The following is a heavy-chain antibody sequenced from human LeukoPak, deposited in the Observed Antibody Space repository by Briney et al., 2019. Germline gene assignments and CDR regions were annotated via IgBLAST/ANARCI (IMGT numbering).Heavy chain of an antibody. V-gene: IGHV4-38-2*02. CDR3: ARLVVVILPTRFDY. Sequence: SETLSLTCTVSGYSISSGYYWAWIRQPPGKGLEWIGNIYHSGSTFYNPSLKSRVTMSEDTSKNQFSLKLNSVTAAGTAVYYCARLVVVILPTRFDYWGQGTLVTVSS. D-gene: IGHD2/OR15-2a*01. CDR2: IYHSGST. J-gene: IGHJ4*02. CDR1: GYSISSGYY.